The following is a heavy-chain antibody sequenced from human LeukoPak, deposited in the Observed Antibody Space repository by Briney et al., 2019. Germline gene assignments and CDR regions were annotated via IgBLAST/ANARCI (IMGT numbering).Heavy chain of an antibody. V-gene: IGHV1-2*06. CDR3: ARDYCGGDCFPDY. D-gene: IGHD2-21*02. Sequence: VASVKVSCKASGYTFTGYYVHWVRQAPGQGLEWMGRINPNSGDTNYAQKFQGRVTMTRDTSISTAYMELSRLRSDDTAVYYCARDYCGGDCFPDYWGQGTLVTVPS. J-gene: IGHJ4*02. CDR2: INPNSGDT. CDR1: GYTFTGYY.